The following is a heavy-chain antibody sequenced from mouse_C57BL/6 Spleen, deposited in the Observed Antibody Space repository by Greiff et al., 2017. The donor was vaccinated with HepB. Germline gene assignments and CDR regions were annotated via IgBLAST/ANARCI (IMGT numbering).Heavy chain of an antibody. J-gene: IGHJ3*01. V-gene: IGHV3-1*01. CDR2: ISYSGST. CDR1: GYSITSGYD. CDR3: ARGYYGSSYPFAY. Sequence: EVKLMESGPGMVKPSQSLSLTCTVTGYSITSGYDWHWIRHFPGNKLEWMGYISYSGSTNYNPSLKSRISITHDTSKNHFFLKLNSVTTEDTATYYCARGYYGSSYPFAYWGQGTLVTVSA. D-gene: IGHD1-1*01.